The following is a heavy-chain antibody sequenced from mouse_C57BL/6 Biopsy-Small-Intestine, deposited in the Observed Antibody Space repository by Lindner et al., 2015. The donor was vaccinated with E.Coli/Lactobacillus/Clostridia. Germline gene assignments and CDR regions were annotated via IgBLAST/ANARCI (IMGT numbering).Heavy chain of an antibody. CDR1: GGTISSYT. Sequence: SVKVSCKASGGTISSYTISWVRQAPGHGLEWVGSIIPIFGTKNNAQDLQGRVTITADESTSTAYMELSSLRSEDTAIYYCARGRIAVVGITPFDIWGQGTMVTVSS. CDR3: ARGRIAVVGITPFDI. D-gene: IGHD1-1*01. J-gene: IGHJ3*01. V-gene: IGHV1-63*01. CDR2: IIPIFGTK.